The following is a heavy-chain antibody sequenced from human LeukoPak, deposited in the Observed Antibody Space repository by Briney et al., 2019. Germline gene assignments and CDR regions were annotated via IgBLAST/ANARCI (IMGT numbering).Heavy chain of an antibody. CDR1: GDSISSYY. J-gene: IGHJ5*02. V-gene: IGHV4-59*01. Sequence: SETLSLTCTVSGDSISSYYWSWIRQPPGKGLEWIGYIYYSGSTNYNPSLKSRVTISVDTSKNQFSLKLSSVTAADTAVYYCARPGYCSGGSCYGFDPWGQGTLVTVSS. CDR2: IYYSGST. CDR3: ARPGYCSGGSCYGFDP. D-gene: IGHD2-15*01.